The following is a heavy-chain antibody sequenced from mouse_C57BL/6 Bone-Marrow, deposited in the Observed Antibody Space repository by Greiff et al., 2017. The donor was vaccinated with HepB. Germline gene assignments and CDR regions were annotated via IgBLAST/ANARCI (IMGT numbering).Heavy chain of an antibody. V-gene: IGHV1-19*01. Sequence: EVQLQQSGPVLVKPGASVKMSCKASGYTFTDYYMHWVKQSHGKSLEWIGVINPYNGGTSYNQKFQGKATLTVDKSSSTAYLELNSLTSEDSAVYYCARWGYYSNPYDAMTTGVKEPQSPSPQ. CDR1: GYTFTDYY. J-gene: IGHJ4*01. CDR2: INPYNGGT. CDR3: ARWGYYSNPYDAMTT. D-gene: IGHD2-5*01.